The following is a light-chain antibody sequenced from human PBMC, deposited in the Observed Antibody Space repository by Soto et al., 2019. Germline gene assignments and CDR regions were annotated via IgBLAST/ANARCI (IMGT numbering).Light chain of an antibody. CDR2: GAS. V-gene: IGKV3-20*01. J-gene: IGKJ1*01. CDR3: KQYGSSPPWT. CDR1: QSVSSSY. Sequence: EIVLTQSPGTLSLSPGERATLSCRASQSVSSSYLAWYQQKPGQAPRLLIYGASSRATGIPDRFSGSGSGTDFPLPISRLEPEDFAVYYCKQYGSSPPWTFGQGTKVKIK.